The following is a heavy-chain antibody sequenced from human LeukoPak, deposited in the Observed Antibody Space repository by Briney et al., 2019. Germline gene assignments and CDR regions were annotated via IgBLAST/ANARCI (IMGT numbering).Heavy chain of an antibody. J-gene: IGHJ4*02. Sequence: SETLSLTCTVSGGSISSSSYYWGWIRQPPGKGLEWIGSIYYSGSTYYNPSLKSRVTISVDTSKNQFSLKLSSVTAADTAVYYCARDGDLAAAGTFDYWGQGTLVTVSS. CDR2: IYYSGST. D-gene: IGHD6-13*01. CDR1: GGSISSSSYY. CDR3: ARDGDLAAAGTFDY. V-gene: IGHV4-39*07.